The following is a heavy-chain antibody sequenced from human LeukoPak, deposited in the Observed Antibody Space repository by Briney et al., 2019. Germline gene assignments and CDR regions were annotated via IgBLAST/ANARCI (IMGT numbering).Heavy chain of an antibody. J-gene: IGHJ4*02. CDR2: INHSGST. CDR3: ARGIGSSSWRGKYYFDY. D-gene: IGHD6-13*01. V-gene: IGHV4-34*01. Sequence: KPSETLSLTCAVYGGSFSGYYWSWLRQPPGKGLEWIGEINHSGSTNYNPSLKSRVTISVDTSKNQFSLKLSSVTAADTAVYYCARGIGSSSWRGKYYFDYWGQGTLVTVSS. CDR1: GGSFSGYY.